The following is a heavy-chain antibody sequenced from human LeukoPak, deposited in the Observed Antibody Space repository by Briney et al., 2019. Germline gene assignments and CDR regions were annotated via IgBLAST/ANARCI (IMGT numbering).Heavy chain of an antibody. Sequence: ASVKVSCKASGYTLTTYYMHWVRQAPGQGLEWMGIINLSGGTTDYAQKFQGRVTMTRDTSTSTLYMELSSLRSEDTAVYYCARDRPHGNYDILTGYFDYWGQGTLVTVSS. J-gene: IGHJ4*02. CDR3: ARDRPHGNYDILTGYFDY. CDR1: GYTLTTYY. D-gene: IGHD3-9*01. V-gene: IGHV1-46*01. CDR2: INLSGGTT.